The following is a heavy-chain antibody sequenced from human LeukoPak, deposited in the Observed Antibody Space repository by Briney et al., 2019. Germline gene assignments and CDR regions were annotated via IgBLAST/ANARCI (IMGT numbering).Heavy chain of an antibody. CDR3: ARHGYSSGWYEGYFDY. CDR1: GYAFTSYW. Sequence: ASVKVSCKASGYAFTSYWIGWVRQMPGKGLEWMGIIYPGDSDTRYSPSFQGQVTISADKSISTAYLQWSSLKASDTAMYYCARHGYSSGWYEGYFDYWGQGTLVTVSS. CDR2: IYPGDSDT. D-gene: IGHD6-19*01. V-gene: IGHV5-51*01. J-gene: IGHJ4*02.